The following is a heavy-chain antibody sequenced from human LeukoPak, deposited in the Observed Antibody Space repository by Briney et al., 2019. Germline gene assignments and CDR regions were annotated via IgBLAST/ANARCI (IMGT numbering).Heavy chain of an antibody. CDR2: ISGSGGST. Sequence: AGGSLRLSCAASGFTFSSYGMHWVRQAPGKGLEWVSAISGSGGSTYYADSVKGRFTISRDNSKNTLYLQMNSLRAEDTAVYYCAKPNGSGSWRFSYFDYWGQGTLVTVSS. CDR3: AKPNGSGSWRFSYFDY. D-gene: IGHD3-10*01. J-gene: IGHJ4*02. V-gene: IGHV3-23*01. CDR1: GFTFSSYG.